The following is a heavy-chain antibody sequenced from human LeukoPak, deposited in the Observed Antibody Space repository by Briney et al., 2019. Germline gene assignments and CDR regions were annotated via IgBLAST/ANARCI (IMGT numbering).Heavy chain of an antibody. CDR2: IDWDDDK. D-gene: IGHD1-14*01. CDR3: ARSKINLGAFDI. V-gene: IGHV2-70*11. Sequence: TLSLTCAVSGDSISTSKRYWAWIRQPPGKALEWLARIDWDDDKYYSTSLKTRLTISKDTSKNQVVLTMTNMDPVDTATYYCARSKINLGAFDIWGQGTMVTVSS. CDR1: GDSISTSKRY. J-gene: IGHJ3*02.